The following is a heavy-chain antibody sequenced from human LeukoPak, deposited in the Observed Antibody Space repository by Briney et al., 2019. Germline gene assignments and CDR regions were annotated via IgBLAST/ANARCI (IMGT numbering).Heavy chain of an antibody. D-gene: IGHD7-27*01. Sequence: PSETLSLTCTVSGGSISSYYWSWIRQPPGKGLEWIGYIYYSGSTNYNRSLKSRVTISVDTSKNQFSLKLSSVTAADTAVYYCARDRSRHWGYDYWGQGTLVTVSS. CDR3: ARDRSRHWGYDY. J-gene: IGHJ4*02. V-gene: IGHV4-59*12. CDR1: GGSISSYY. CDR2: IYYSGST.